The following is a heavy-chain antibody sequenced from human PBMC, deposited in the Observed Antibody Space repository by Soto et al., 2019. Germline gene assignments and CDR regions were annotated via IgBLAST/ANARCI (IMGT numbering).Heavy chain of an antibody. V-gene: IGHV3-23*01. J-gene: IGHJ6*02. CDR3: APMGV. CDR1: GFTFSNYA. CDR2: ISGSDNRT. Sequence: PGGSLRLSCAASGFTFSNYAISWVRQAPGKGLEWVSAISGSDNRTYYADSVKGRFTISRDKSKNTLYLQMNSLRAEDTAVYYCAPMGVWGQGTTVTVSS.